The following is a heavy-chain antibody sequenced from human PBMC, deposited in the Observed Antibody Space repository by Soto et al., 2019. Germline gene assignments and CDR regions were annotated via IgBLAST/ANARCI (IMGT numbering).Heavy chain of an antibody. Sequence: SETLSLPSTVSGGSLSSGDYYWRWIRQSPGKRLEWIGYIPSRARTHYNPSLQSRVPLSVDTSKNLFALRRSSVTAADTAVYFCARDYRPTYYFVSGGYYPPTYFASWSQGALDIVSS. J-gene: IGHJ4*02. CDR3: ARDYRPTYYFVSGGYYPPTYFAS. D-gene: IGHD3-22*01. V-gene: IGHV4-30-4*08. CDR2: IPSRART. CDR1: GGSLSSGDYY.